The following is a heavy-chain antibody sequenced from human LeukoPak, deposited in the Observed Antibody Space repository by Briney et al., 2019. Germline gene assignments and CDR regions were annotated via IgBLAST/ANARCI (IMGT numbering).Heavy chain of an antibody. V-gene: IGHV1-69*13. J-gene: IGHJ3*02. CDR3: ARKHFWSGHDAFDI. CDR1: GGTFSSYA. D-gene: IGHD3-3*02. Sequence: SVKVSCKASGGTFSSYAISRVRQAPGQGLEWMGGIIPIFGTANYAQKFQGRVTITADESTSTAYMELSSLRSEDTAVYYCARKHFWSGHDAFDIWGQGTMVTVSS. CDR2: IIPIFGTA.